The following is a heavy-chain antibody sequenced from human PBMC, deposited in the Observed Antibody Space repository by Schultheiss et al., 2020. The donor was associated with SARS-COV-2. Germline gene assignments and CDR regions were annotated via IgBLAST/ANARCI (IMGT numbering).Heavy chain of an antibody. J-gene: IGHJ4*02. Sequence: GGSLRLSCAASGFTFSSYSMNWVRQALGKGLEWVSSISSSSSYIYYADSVKGRFTISRDNSKNTLYLQMNSLRAEDTALYYCAKDIEEVGTRALDYWGQGTLVTVSS. CDR3: AKDIEEVGTRALDY. D-gene: IGHD1-26*01. CDR1: GFTFSSYS. CDR2: ISSSSSYI. V-gene: IGHV3-21*04.